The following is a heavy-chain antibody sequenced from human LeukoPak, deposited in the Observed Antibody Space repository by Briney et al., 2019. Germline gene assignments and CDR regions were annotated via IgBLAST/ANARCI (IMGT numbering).Heavy chain of an antibody. J-gene: IGHJ4*02. CDR3: ASDPGVVRHRPPGRNFDY. Sequence: ASVKVSCKASGGTFSSYAISWVRQAPGQGLEWMGRIIPILGIANYAQKFQGGVTITADKSTSTAYMELSSLRSEDTAVYYCASDPGVVRHRPPGRNFDYWGQGTLVTVSS. CDR2: IIPILGIA. V-gene: IGHV1-69*04. CDR1: GGTFSSYA. D-gene: IGHD2-15*01.